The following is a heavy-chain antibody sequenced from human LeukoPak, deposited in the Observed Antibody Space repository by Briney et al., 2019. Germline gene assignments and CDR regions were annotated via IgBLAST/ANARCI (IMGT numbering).Heavy chain of an antibody. CDR1: GGTFTNHA. V-gene: IGHV1-69*05. Sequence: SVKVSCKPPGGTFTNHAISWVRQAPGQGLEWTGGITPIFGTPKYAQKFQGRLTISTDESTSTAYMELSSLTSEGTAVYYCVSTKYYYYYYMDVWGKGTTVTVSS. J-gene: IGHJ6*03. CDR3: VSTKYYYYYYMDV. D-gene: IGHD2-8*01. CDR2: ITPIFGTP.